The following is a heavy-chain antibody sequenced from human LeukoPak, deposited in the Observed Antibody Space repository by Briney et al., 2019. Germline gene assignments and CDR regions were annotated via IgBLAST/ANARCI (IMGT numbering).Heavy chain of an antibody. CDR1: TGSISTYY. Sequence: SETLSLTCSVSTGSISTYYWSWIRQSPGKGLEWIGYIYHGGTTSYNPSLKRRVTISVDSPNNQFFLRLTSLTAADPALYYCARHGGSLDYFDSWGPGSLVIVCS. CDR3: ARHGGSLDYFDS. D-gene: IGHD2-15*01. CDR2: IYHGGTT. J-gene: IGHJ4*02. V-gene: IGHV4-59*08.